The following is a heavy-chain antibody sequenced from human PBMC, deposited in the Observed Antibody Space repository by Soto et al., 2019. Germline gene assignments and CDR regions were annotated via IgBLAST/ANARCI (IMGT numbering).Heavy chain of an antibody. J-gene: IGHJ6*04. CDR3: ARGAYDPPYYYFGMDV. CDR1: GGTFSNFI. V-gene: IGHV1-69*08. D-gene: IGHD5-12*01. Sequence: QVQLVQSGAEVQKPGSSVRVSCKASGGTFSNFILTWVRQAPGQGLEWMGRIIPILGTITYAQKFQGRVTITADKSSSTAYMELGSLRSEDTAVYYCARGAYDPPYYYFGMDVWGKGTTVTVSS. CDR2: IIPILGTI.